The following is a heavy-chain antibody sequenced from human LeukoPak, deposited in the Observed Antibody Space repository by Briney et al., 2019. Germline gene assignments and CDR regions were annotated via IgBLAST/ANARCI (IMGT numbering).Heavy chain of an antibody. Sequence: SETLSLTCTVSGGSISSSSYYWGWIRQPPGKGLEWIGGIYYSGSTYYNPSLKSRVTISVDTSKNQFSLKLSSVTAADTAVYYCARRYPWFDPWGQGTLVTVSS. CDR1: GGSISSSSYY. CDR2: IYYSGST. V-gene: IGHV4-39*01. D-gene: IGHD2-15*01. J-gene: IGHJ5*02. CDR3: ARRYPWFDP.